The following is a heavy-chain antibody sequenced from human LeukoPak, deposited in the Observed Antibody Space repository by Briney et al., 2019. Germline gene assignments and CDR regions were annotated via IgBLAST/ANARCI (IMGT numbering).Heavy chain of an antibody. V-gene: IGHV1-69*04. CDR1: GGTFSSYA. Sequence: GASVKVSCKASGGTFSSYAISWVRQAPGQGLEWMGRIIPILGIANYAQKFQGRVTITADKSTSTAYMELSSLRSEDTAVYYCARAPRYYDSSGYLGAFDIWGQGTMVTVSS. CDR2: IIPILGIA. D-gene: IGHD3-22*01. J-gene: IGHJ3*02. CDR3: ARAPRYYDSSGYLGAFDI.